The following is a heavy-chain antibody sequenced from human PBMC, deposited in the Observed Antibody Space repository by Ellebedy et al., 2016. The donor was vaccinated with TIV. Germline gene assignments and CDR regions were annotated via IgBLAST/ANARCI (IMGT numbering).Heavy chain of an antibody. CDR1: GYTLSDYY. D-gene: IGHD2-21*02. CDR2: INPKSSGT. J-gene: IGHJ4*02. Sequence: AASVKVSCKASGYTLSDYYVHWVRQTPGQGLEWMGWINPKSSGTNFAQKFQGRVTMTRDTSISTAYMELSWLRSDDTAVYYCARDGACGGDCYGDNYWGQGSLVTVSS. V-gene: IGHV1-2*02. CDR3: ARDGACGGDCYGDNY.